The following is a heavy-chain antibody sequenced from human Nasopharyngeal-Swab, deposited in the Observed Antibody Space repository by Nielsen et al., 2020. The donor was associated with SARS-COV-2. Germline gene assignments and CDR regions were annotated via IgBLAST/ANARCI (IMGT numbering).Heavy chain of an antibody. CDR3: ARRETIVGSFDY. CDR2: IYYSGST. D-gene: IGHD1-26*01. V-gene: IGHV4-59*08. Sequence: SETLSLTCTVSGGSISSYYWSWIRQPPGKGLEWIGYIYYSGSTKYNPSLKSRVTISVDTSKNQFSLNLNSVTAADTAVYYCARRETIVGSFDYWGQGTLVTVSS. CDR1: GGSISSYY. J-gene: IGHJ4*02.